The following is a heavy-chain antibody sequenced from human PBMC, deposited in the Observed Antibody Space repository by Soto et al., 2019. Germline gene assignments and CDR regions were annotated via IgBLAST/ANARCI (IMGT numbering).Heavy chain of an antibody. D-gene: IGHD3-22*01. CDR1: GFTFSRYT. CDR3: ARDRDYYDSSGYYFDL. J-gene: IGHJ4*02. Sequence: GSLRLSCAASGFTFSRYTIDWVRQAPGKGLEWVSSISSTGAYISYADSVKGRFTISRDNAKNSVSLQVNSLRAEDTAVYYCARDRDYYDSSGYYFDLWGQGALVTVSS. V-gene: IGHV3-21*01. CDR2: ISSTGAYI.